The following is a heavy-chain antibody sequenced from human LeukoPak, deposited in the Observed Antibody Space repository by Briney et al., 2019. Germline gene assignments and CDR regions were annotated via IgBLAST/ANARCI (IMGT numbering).Heavy chain of an antibody. CDR3: ARSSLSSLTVKAFDY. D-gene: IGHD2-2*01. CDR2: IYYRSQWYN. J-gene: IGHJ4*02. V-gene: IGHV6-1*01. CDR1: GDSVSSGSGG. Sequence: SQTFSLTCDISGDSVSSGSGGWNWIRQSPSRGLEWLGRIYYRSQWYNDDAVSVKGRISINPDTAKNQFSLQLNSVTPEDTAVYYCARSSLSSLTVKAFDYWGQGTLVTVSS.